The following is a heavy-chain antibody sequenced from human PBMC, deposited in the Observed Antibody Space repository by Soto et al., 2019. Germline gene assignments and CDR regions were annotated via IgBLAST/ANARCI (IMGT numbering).Heavy chain of an antibody. CDR2: ISWNSDIR. CDR3: VRDLLGSGGHFDY. CDR1: GFTFEDSV. J-gene: IGHJ4*02. V-gene: IGHV3-9*01. D-gene: IGHD7-27*01. Sequence: GGSLRLSCAASGFTFEDSVMHWVRQAPGKGLEWVSGISWNSDIRAYADSVKGRFTISRDNSRNTVYLQMNSLRAEDTAVYHCVRDLLGSGGHFDYWGQGTPVTVSS.